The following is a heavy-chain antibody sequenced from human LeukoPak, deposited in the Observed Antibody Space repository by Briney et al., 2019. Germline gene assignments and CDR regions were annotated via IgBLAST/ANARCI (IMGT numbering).Heavy chain of an antibody. J-gene: IGHJ6*03. CDR3: ARDGYGNNYMDV. D-gene: IGHD1/OR15-1a*01. V-gene: IGHV3-53*01. CDR1: GFSVSSNF. CDR2: IYSGGTT. Sequence: GGSLRLSCAASGFSVSSNFMSWVRQAPGKGLEWVSVIYSGGTTYYADSVKGRFTSSRDNSKNTLSLQMNSLRAKDTAVYYCARDGYGNNYMDVWGKGTTVTVSS.